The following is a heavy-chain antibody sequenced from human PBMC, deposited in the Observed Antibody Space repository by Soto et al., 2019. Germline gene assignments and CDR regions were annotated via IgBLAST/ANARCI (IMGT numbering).Heavy chain of an antibody. CDR2: ISSGSSYI. CDR1: GFSFGSFS. V-gene: IGHV3-21*01. J-gene: IGHJ6*02. CDR3: ARGMYSSMDV. D-gene: IGHD6-13*01. Sequence: EVQLVESGGGLVKPGGSLRLSCAASGFSFGSFSMNWVRQAPGKGLEWVSSISSGSSYIYYADSVKGRFTISRENAKNSLSLPMNSLRAEDTAVYYCARGMYSSMDVWGQGTTVTVSS.